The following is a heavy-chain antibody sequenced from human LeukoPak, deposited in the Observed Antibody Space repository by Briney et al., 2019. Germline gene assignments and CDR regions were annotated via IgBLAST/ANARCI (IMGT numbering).Heavy chain of an antibody. Sequence: GGSLRLSCAASGFTFSSNAMSWVRQAPGKGLEWVSAISGSGGSTYYADSVKGRFTISRDNSKNTLYLQMNSLRAEDTAVYYCARDGELGSPADAFDIWGQGTMVTVSS. D-gene: IGHD1-26*01. CDR3: ARDGELGSPADAFDI. CDR2: ISGSGGST. J-gene: IGHJ3*02. V-gene: IGHV3-23*01. CDR1: GFTFSSNA.